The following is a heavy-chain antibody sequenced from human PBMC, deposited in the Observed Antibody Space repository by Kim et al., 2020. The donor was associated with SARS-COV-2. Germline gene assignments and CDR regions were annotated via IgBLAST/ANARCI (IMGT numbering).Heavy chain of an antibody. V-gene: IGHV3-30*04. D-gene: IGHD4-17*01. CDR2: ISYDGSNK. J-gene: IGHJ6*02. CDR1: GFTFSSYA. Sequence: GGSLRLSCAASGFTFSSYAMHWVRQAPGKGLEWVAVISYDGSNKYYVDSVKGRFTISRDNSKNTLYLQMNSLRAEDTAVYYCARDQGEDYGDYGRYYYYYYGMDVWGQGTTVTVSS. CDR3: ARDQGEDYGDYGRYYYYYYGMDV.